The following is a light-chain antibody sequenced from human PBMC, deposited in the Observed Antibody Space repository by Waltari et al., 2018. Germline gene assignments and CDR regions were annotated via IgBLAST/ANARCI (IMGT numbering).Light chain of an antibody. CDR2: DAS. CDR1: QSVGRT. J-gene: IGKJ1*01. V-gene: IGKV3-20*01. Sequence: EIVLTQSPGTLSLSPGQRATLFFRASQSVGRTLAWYQQKPGQAPRLLIYDASTRATGIPDRFSATGSGTDFSLTISRLEPEDFAVYYCQKYGRLPATFGRGTTVEIK. CDR3: QKYGRLPAT.